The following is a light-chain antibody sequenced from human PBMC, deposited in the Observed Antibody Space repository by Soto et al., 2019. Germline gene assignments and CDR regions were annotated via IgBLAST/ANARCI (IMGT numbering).Light chain of an antibody. J-gene: IGKJ4*01. CDR2: DAF. CDR3: QQYNSYSQLT. Sequence: DIQMTQSPSSLSASVGDRVTITCRASRSISSWLAWYQQKPGKAPKLLIFDAFSLESGVPSRFSGSRSGTEFTLTISSLQPDDYANYYCQQYNSYSQLTFGVGTKVDIX. CDR1: RSISSW. V-gene: IGKV1-5*01.